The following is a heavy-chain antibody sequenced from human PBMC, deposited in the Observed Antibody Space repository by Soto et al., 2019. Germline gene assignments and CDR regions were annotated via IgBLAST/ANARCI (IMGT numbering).Heavy chain of an antibody. Sequence: QVQLVQSGAEVKKPGSSVKVSCKASGGTFSTSSINWLRQAPGQRPEWMGNILPIFGTADYAQKFQDRVTITADKSTATAYVELRSLFSEDTAVYYCARGRGYGGNSDAFDIWGQGTVVTVSS. V-gene: IGHV1-69*14. CDR2: ILPIFGTA. D-gene: IGHD4-17*01. CDR3: ARGRGYGGNSDAFDI. CDR1: GGTFSTSS. J-gene: IGHJ3*02.